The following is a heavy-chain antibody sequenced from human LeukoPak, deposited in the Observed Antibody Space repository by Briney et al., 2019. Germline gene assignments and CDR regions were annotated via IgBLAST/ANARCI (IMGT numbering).Heavy chain of an antibody. CDR2: IHYTGAT. CDR1: GGSFRGYY. J-gene: IGHJ2*01. V-gene: IGHV4-34*01. Sequence: SETLSLTCAVYGGSFRGYYWSWIRQPPGKGLEWIGEIHYTGATNYKPSLKSRVTISGDPSKNQVSLRVSSVTAADTAVYYCARGVLGPYYFDLWGPGTLVTVSS. D-gene: IGHD7-27*01. CDR3: ARGVLGPYYFDL.